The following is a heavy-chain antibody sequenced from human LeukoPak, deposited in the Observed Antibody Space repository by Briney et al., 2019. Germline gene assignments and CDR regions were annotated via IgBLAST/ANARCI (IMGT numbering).Heavy chain of an antibody. CDR3: ARHVVAYDYGDY. Sequence: SETLSFTCIVSGGSISSSTYYWGWTRQPPGKGLEWIGSIYYTGSTYYNPSLKSRVTISVDTSENQFSLRLSSVTAADTAVYYCARHVVAYDYGDYWGQGTLVTVSS. CDR1: GGSISSSTYY. CDR2: IYYTGST. D-gene: IGHD4-17*01. J-gene: IGHJ4*02. V-gene: IGHV4-39*01.